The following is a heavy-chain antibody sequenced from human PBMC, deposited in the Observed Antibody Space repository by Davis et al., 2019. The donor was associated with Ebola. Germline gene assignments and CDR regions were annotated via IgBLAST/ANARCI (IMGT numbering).Heavy chain of an antibody. V-gene: IGHV3-21*01. CDR3: ARGYRWGDVDY. Sequence: GESLKISCAASGFTFSSYSMNWVRQAPGKGLEWVSSISSSSSYIYYADSVKGRFTISRDNAKNSLYLQMNSLRAEDTAVYYCARGYRWGDVDYWGQGTLVTVSS. J-gene: IGHJ4*02. D-gene: IGHD3-16*01. CDR1: GFTFSSYS. CDR2: ISSSSSYI.